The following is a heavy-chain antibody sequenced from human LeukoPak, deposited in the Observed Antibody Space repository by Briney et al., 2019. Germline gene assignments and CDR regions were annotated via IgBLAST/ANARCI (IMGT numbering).Heavy chain of an antibody. D-gene: IGHD6-13*01. Sequence: ASVKVSCKASGYTFTSYGISWVRQAPGQGLEWMGWISAYNGNTNYAQKLQGRVTMTTDTSTSTAYMELRSLRSDDTAVYYCARSLAAASSGNYYGMGVWGQGTTVTVSS. CDR1: GYTFTSYG. V-gene: IGHV1-18*01. J-gene: IGHJ6*02. CDR2: ISAYNGNT. CDR3: ARSLAAASSGNYYGMGV.